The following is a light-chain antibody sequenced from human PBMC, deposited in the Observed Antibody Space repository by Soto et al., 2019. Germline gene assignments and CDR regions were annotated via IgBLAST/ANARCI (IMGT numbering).Light chain of an antibody. V-gene: IGKV1-5*03. Sequence: DIQMTQSPSTLSASVGDRVTITCRASQSIVTWLAWYQQKPGRAPKLLIYKASRLEGGVPSRFSGSGSETEFTLIISSLQPDDFAPYYCQHFNNYPPTFGGGPRGAIK. CDR2: KAS. J-gene: IGKJ4*01. CDR3: QHFNNYPPT. CDR1: QSIVTW.